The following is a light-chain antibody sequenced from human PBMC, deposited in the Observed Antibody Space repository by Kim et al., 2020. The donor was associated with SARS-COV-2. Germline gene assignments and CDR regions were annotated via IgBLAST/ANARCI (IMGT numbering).Light chain of an antibody. CDR1: SLRRYY. CDR3: NSRDSSGNHWV. V-gene: IGLV3-19*01. CDR2: GKN. Sequence: SSELTQDPAVSVALGQTVRITCQGDSLRRYYASWYQQKPGQAPVLVIYGKNNRPPGIPDRFSGSSSGNTASLTITGAQAEDEADYYCNSRDSSGNHWVFG. J-gene: IGLJ3*02.